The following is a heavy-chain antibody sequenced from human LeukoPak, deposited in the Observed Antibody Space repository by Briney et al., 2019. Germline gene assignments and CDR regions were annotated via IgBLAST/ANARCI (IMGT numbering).Heavy chain of an antibody. D-gene: IGHD3-22*01. V-gene: IGHV3-11*01. Sequence: PGRSLRLSCAASGFIFSDYYMSWIRQAPGKGLEWASYISSSGSTIYYADSVKGRFTISRDNAKNSLYLQMNSLRAEDTAVYYCARGNNYYDSSGPSFDYWGQGTLVTVSS. CDR3: ARGNNYYDSSGPSFDY. CDR2: ISSSGSTI. CDR1: GFIFSDYY. J-gene: IGHJ4*02.